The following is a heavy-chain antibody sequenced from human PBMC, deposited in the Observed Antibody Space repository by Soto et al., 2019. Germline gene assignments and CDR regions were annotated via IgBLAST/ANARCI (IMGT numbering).Heavy chain of an antibody. CDR3: ARAQYCSGGRCYGRLGAFDY. D-gene: IGHD2-15*01. CDR2: IYYSGST. V-gene: IGHV4-30-4*01. CDR1: GRSISSVNYY. Sequence: SETLSLTCTVSGRSISSVNYYWSWIRQPPGKGLEWIGYIYYSGSTYYNPSLRSRVTISVDRTKNQFSLKLSSVTAADTAVYYCARAQYCSGGRCYGRLGAFDYWGQGALVTVSS. J-gene: IGHJ4*02.